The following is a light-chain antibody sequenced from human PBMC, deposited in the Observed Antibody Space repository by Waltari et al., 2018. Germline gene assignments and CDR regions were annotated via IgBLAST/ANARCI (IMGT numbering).Light chain of an antibody. CDR3: QQYGSSPPKVT. Sequence: IVLTQSPGTLSLSPGERAPISCRASQSVSSSYLAWYQQKPGQAPRLLIYGASSRATGIPDRFSGSGSGTDFTLTISRLEPEDFAVYYCQQYGSSPPKVTFGPGTKVDIK. CDR1: QSVSSSY. V-gene: IGKV3-20*01. J-gene: IGKJ3*01. CDR2: GAS.